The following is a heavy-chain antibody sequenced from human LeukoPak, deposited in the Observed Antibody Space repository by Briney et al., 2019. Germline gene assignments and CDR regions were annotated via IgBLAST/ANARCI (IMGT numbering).Heavy chain of an antibody. CDR1: GGSISSYY. Sequence: SETLSLTCTVSGGSISSYYWSWVRQPPGKGLEWIGYIYNSGSTNYNPSLKSRVTISVDTSKNQFSLNLNSVTAADTAVYYCARESSGYVGYWGQETLVTVSS. CDR3: ARESSGYVGY. J-gene: IGHJ4*02. V-gene: IGHV4-59*01. CDR2: IYNSGST. D-gene: IGHD5-12*01.